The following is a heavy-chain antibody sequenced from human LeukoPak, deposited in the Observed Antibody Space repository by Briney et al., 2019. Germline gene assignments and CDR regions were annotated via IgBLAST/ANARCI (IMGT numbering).Heavy chain of an antibody. Sequence: SETLSLTCAVSGASISTYYWSWIRQPPGKGLEWIGYIYYIGSTNYNPSLKSRVTISIDTSKNQFSLNLSSVTAADTSVYYCARGSYDSSGHCFDYWGQGTLVTVSS. D-gene: IGHD3-22*01. J-gene: IGHJ4*02. CDR1: GASISTYY. CDR3: ARGSYDSSGHCFDY. CDR2: IYYIGST. V-gene: IGHV4-59*01.